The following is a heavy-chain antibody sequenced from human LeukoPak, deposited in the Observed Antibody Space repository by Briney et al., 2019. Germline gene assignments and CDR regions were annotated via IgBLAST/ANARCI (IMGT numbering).Heavy chain of an antibody. J-gene: IGHJ5*02. CDR2: MNPNSGNT. CDR3: ARGLYYDSTGYSSQRFDP. D-gene: IGHD3-22*01. CDR1: GYTFTSYD. Sequence: ASVKVSCKASGYTFTSYDINRVRHATGQGLKSMGWMNPNSGNTGYAQQFQGRVTMARNTSISTAYMELSSLRSDDTAVYYCARGLYYDSTGYSSQRFDPWGQGTLVTVSS. V-gene: IGHV1-8*01.